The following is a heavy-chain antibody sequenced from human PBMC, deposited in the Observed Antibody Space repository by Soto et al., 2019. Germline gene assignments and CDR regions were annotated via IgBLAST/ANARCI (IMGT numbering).Heavy chain of an antibody. CDR3: AREGKSPKSSSDFDY. V-gene: IGHV3-7*01. D-gene: IGHD6-6*01. Sequence: GGSLRLSCAASGFTFSSYWMSWVRQAPGKGLEWVANIKQDGSEKYYVDSVKGRFTISRDNAKNSLYLQMNSLRAEDTTVYYCAREGKSPKSSSDFDYWGQGTLVTVSS. CDR2: IKQDGSEK. J-gene: IGHJ4*02. CDR1: GFTFSSYW.